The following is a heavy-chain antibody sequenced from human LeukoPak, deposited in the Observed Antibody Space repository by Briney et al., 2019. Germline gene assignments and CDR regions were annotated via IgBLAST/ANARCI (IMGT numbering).Heavy chain of an antibody. J-gene: IGHJ4*02. CDR1: GYSFTSYW. Sequence: GESLKISCKGSGYSFTSYWIGWVRQMAGKDLEGMGIIYPGDSDTRYSPSFQGQVTISADKSISTAYLQWSSLKASDTAMYYCARALLWFGELLWAYYFDYWGQGTLVTVSS. CDR2: IYPGDSDT. V-gene: IGHV5-51*01. D-gene: IGHD3-10*01. CDR3: ARALLWFGELLWAYYFDY.